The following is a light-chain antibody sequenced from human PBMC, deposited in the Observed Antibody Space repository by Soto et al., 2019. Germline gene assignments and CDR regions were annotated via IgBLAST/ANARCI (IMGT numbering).Light chain of an antibody. J-gene: IGKJ1*01. CDR1: RDIGDR. Sequence: DIQMTQSPSSVSASVGDRVTITCRASRDIGDRLAWFRHKPGEAPQLLIQTASTLVRETPSRFSGSGSGKDFLLTINNLQPEDFATYYCLQASTFPRTFGQGIKVEIX. V-gene: IGKV1-12*01. CDR2: TAS. CDR3: LQASTFPRT.